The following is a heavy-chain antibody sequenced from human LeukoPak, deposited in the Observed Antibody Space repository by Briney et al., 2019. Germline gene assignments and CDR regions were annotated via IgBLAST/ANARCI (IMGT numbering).Heavy chain of an antibody. CDR1: GFTFGNYV. D-gene: IGHD6-6*01. Sequence: GGSLRLSCAASGFTFGNYVMTWVRQAPGKGLDWVSAIDDTGSHTDYADSVKGRFTISRDNSKNTLYLQTNSLRAEDTAVYFCAKSGLSTSAARQLDYWGQGTLVTVSS. CDR3: AKSGLSTSAARQLDY. CDR2: IDDTGSHT. V-gene: IGHV3-23*01. J-gene: IGHJ4*02.